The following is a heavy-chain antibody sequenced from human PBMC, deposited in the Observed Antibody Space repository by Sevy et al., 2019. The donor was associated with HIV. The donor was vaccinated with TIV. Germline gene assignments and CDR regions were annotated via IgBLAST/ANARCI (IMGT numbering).Heavy chain of an antibody. CDR1: GGSFSGYY. V-gene: IGHV4-34*01. CDR3: ARGGYCSGGSCYYYYYYYGMDV. CDR2: INHSGST. J-gene: IGHJ6*02. D-gene: IGHD2-15*01. Sequence: SETLSLTCAVYGGSFSGYYWSWIRQPPGKGLEWIGEINHSGSTNYNPSLKSRVTISVDTSKNQFSLKLGSVTAADTAVYYCARGGYCSGGSCYYYYYYYGMDVWGQGTTVTVSS.